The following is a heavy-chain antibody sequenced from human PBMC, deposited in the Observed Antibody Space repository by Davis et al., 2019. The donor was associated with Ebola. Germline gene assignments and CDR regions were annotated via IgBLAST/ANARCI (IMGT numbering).Heavy chain of an antibody. D-gene: IGHD1-20*01. Sequence: KVSCKGSGYSFTSYWIGWVRQMPGKGLEWMGIIYPGDSDTRYSPSFQGQVTISADKSISTAYLQWSSLKASDTAMYYCARRSITGNSVTLFDYWGQGTLVTVSS. CDR2: IYPGDSDT. CDR1: GYSFTSYW. J-gene: IGHJ4*02. CDR3: ARRSITGNSVTLFDY. V-gene: IGHV5-51*01.